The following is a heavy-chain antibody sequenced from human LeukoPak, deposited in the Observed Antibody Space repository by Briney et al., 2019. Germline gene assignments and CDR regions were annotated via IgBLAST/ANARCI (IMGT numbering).Heavy chain of an antibody. CDR2: ISSSSSYI. CDR1: GFTFSSYS. CDR3: ARDSAVDCSGGSCYSDFQH. D-gene: IGHD2-15*01. Sequence: GGSLRLSCAASGFTFSSYSMNWVRQAPGEGLEWVSSISSSSSYIYYADSVKGRFTISRDNAKNSLYLQMNNLRAEDTAVYYCARDSAVDCSGGSCYSDFQHWGQGTLVTVSS. J-gene: IGHJ1*01. V-gene: IGHV3-21*01.